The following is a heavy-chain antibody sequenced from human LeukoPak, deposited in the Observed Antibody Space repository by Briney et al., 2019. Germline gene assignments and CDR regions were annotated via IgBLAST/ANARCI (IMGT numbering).Heavy chain of an antibody. CDR1: GFTFTSYA. Sequence: PGGSRRLSCAASGFTFTSYAMHWVRQAPGKGLEYVSAISSNGGSTYYANSVKGRFTISRDNSKSTLYLQMGSLTAEDMAVYYCARGGSSSSSPGDYWGQGTLVTVSS. J-gene: IGHJ4*02. D-gene: IGHD6-13*01. V-gene: IGHV3-64*01. CDR3: ARGGSSSSSPGDY. CDR2: ISSNGGST.